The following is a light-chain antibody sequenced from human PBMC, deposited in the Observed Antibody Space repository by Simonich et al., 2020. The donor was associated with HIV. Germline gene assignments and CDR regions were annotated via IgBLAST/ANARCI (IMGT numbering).Light chain of an antibody. Sequence: DIQMTQSPSSVSESVGDRVTITFRASQSISTWLAWYQKKPGKAPKLLGYKASSLESGVPSRFSGSGSGTEFTLTISSLQPDDFATYYCQQYSFYYTFGQGTKLEIK. CDR3: QQYSFYYT. CDR2: KAS. J-gene: IGKJ2*01. V-gene: IGKV1-5*03. CDR1: QSISTW.